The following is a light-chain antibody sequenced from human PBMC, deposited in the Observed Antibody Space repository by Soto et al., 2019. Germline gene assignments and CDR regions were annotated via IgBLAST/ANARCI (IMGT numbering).Light chain of an antibody. CDR2: GAS. Sequence: EIVMTQSPATLSVSPGERATLSCSASQSVSSNLAWYQQEPGQAPRLLIYGASTRATGIPARFSGSGSGTEFTLTISSLQSEDFAVYYCQQYNNWPHWTFGQGTKVEIK. CDR1: QSVSSN. CDR3: QQYNNWPHWT. V-gene: IGKV3-15*01. J-gene: IGKJ1*01.